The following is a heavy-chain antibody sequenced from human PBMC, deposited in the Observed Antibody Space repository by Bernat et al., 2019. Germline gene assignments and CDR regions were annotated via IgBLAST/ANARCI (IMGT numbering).Heavy chain of an antibody. Sequence: EVQLVESGGGLVQPGGSPRLSCAASGFTFSSYEMNWVRQAPGKGLEWVSYISSSGSTIYYADSVKGRFTISRDNAKNSLYLQMNSLRAEDTAVYYCASRADAFDIWGQGTMVTVSS. CDR1: GFTFSSYE. J-gene: IGHJ3*02. CDR3: ASRADAFDI. CDR2: ISSSGSTI. V-gene: IGHV3-48*03.